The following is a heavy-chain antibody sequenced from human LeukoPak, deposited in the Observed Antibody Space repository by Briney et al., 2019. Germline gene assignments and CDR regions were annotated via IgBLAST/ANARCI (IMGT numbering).Heavy chain of an antibody. CDR3: ARAQEGRYYYYMDV. CDR1: GYTFTGYY. V-gene: IGHV1-2*02. D-gene: IGHD7-27*01. Sequence: ASVKVSCKASGYTFTGYYMHWVRQAPGQGLEWMGWINPNSGGTNYAQKLHGRVTMTRDTSISTAYMELSRLRSDDTAVYYCARAQEGRYYYYMDVWGKGTTVTVSS. CDR2: INPNSGGT. J-gene: IGHJ6*03.